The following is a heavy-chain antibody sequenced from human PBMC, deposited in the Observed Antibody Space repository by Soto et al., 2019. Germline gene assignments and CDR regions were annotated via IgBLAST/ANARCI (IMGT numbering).Heavy chain of an antibody. V-gene: IGHV3-15*07. Sequence: EVQLVESGGVLVKSGGSLRLSCEVSGISFSDAWMNWVRQAPGKGLEWVARIKSKDDGGTIDYAAPVNGRFTISRDDSKNTMYLQMNNLKTEDTGVYYCNTRGGYWGQGTLVTVSS. CDR1: GISFSDAW. CDR2: IKSKDDGGTI. CDR3: NTRGGY. D-gene: IGHD3-10*01. J-gene: IGHJ4*02.